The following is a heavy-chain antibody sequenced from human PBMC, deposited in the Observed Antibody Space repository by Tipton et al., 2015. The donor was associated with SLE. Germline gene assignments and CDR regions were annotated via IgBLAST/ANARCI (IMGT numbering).Heavy chain of an antibody. CDR3: ARDGLRGIGKFFDY. J-gene: IGHJ4*02. CDR2: ISGSGGNT. Sequence: SLRLSCTVYGGSSSGYYWSWIRQPPGKGLEWVSAISGSGGNTYYADSVKGRFTISRDNSKNTLDLQMGSLRAEDTAVYYCARDGLRGIGKFFDYWGQGTLVTVSS. CDR1: GGSSSGYY. D-gene: IGHD3/OR15-3a*01. V-gene: IGHV3-23*01.